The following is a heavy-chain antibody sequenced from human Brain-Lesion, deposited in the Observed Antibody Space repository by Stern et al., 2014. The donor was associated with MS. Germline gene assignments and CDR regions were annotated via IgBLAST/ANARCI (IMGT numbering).Heavy chain of an antibody. Sequence: QLQLQESGPGLVKPSDTLSLTCSVSGDSLSSSTFYWGWLRQPPGKGPEWIGSVYYSGNTYYHPSLKSRVTISVATSKNQFPRGRPSVTAADTAVYYCARHQLGYGYAYLRYWGQGTLVTVSS. D-gene: IGHD5-18*01. CDR3: ARHQLGYGYAYLRY. V-gene: IGHV4-39*01. CDR1: GDSLSSSTFY. J-gene: IGHJ4*02. CDR2: VYYSGNT.